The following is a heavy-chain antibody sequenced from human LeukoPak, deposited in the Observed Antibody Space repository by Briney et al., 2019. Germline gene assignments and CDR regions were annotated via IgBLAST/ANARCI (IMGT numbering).Heavy chain of an antibody. J-gene: IGHJ4*02. V-gene: IGHV3-23*01. CDR1: GFTFSSYA. CDR3: ARSQQWLVGHDY. Sequence: PGGSLRLSCAASGFTFSSYAMSWVRQAPGKGLEWVSAISGNGGNTYYADSVKGRFTISRDNSKNTLYLQMNSLRAEDTAVYYCARSQQWLVGHDYWGQGTLVTVSS. D-gene: IGHD6-19*01. CDR2: ISGNGGNT.